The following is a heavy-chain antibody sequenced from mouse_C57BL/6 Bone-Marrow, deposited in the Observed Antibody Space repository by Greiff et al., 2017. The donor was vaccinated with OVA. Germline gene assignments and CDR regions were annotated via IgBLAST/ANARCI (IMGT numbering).Heavy chain of an antibody. CDR2: IDPEDGDT. J-gene: IGHJ3*01. CDR1: GFNIKDYY. V-gene: IGHV14-2*01. Sequence: VPLKESGAELVKPGASVKLSCTASGFNIKDYYMHWVKQRTEQGLEWIGRIDPEDGDTKYAPKFQGKATIAADTSSNPAYLQLSSLTSDDTAVSYCSRYDYDVGFAYWGQGTLVTVSA. CDR3: SRYDYDVGFAY. D-gene: IGHD2-4*01.